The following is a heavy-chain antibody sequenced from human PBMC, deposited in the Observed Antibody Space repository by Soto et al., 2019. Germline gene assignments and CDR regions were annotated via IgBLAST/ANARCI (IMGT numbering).Heavy chain of an antibody. CDR3: ARGADYDY. J-gene: IGHJ4*02. V-gene: IGHV4-61*08. CDR1: GGSVSSGGYY. Sequence: QVQLQESGPGLVKPSETLSLTCTVSGGSVSSGGYYWSWIRQPPGKGLEWIGYIYYSGSTNYNPSLKSRVTIPVDTSKNQFSLKLSSVTAADTAVYDCARGADYDYWGQGTLVTVSS. CDR2: IYYSGST.